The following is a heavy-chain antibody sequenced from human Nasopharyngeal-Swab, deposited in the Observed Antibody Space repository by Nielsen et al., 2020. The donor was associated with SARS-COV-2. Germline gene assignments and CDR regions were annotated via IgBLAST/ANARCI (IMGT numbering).Heavy chain of an antibody. CDR1: GGTFSSYA. V-gene: IGHV1-69*04. J-gene: IGHJ4*02. CDR3: AWEEPALVGATFDY. CDR2: IIPILGIA. Sequence: SVKVSCKASGGTFSSYAISWVRQAPGQGLEWMGRIIPILGIANYAQKFQGRVMITADKSTSTAYMELSSLRSEDTAVYYCAWEEPALVGATFDYWGQGTLVTVSS. D-gene: IGHD1-26*01.